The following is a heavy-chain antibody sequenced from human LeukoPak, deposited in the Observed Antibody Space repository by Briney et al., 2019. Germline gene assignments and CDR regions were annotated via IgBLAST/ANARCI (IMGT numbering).Heavy chain of an antibody. CDR1: GFLPTNDG. V-gene: IGHV3-33*01. D-gene: IGHD3-16*01. CDR3: ARDWAHHDAFDI. CDR2: IRYYKNNK. Sequence: PRGSLRLSCVPSGFLPTNDGMRWVRPAPGEGLGWVAVIRYYKNNKNYAHTLQGRFTISRDNSKTTLYLKMNSLRAEDTAVYYCARDWAHHDAFDIWGQGTMVTVSS. J-gene: IGHJ3*02.